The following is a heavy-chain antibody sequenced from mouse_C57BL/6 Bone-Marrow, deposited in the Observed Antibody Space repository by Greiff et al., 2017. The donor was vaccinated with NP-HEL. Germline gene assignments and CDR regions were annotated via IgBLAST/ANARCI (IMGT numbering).Heavy chain of an antibody. V-gene: IGHV1-64*01. CDR2: IHPNSGST. D-gene: IGHD1-1*01. J-gene: IGHJ2*01. Sequence: QVQLKQPGAELVKPGASVKLSCKASGYTFTSYWMHWVKQRPGQGLEWIGMIHPNSGSTNYNEKFKSKATLTVDKSSSTAYMQLSSLTSEDSAVYYCARQDLSYFDYWGQGTTLTVSS. CDR3: ARQDLSYFDY. CDR1: GYTFTSYW.